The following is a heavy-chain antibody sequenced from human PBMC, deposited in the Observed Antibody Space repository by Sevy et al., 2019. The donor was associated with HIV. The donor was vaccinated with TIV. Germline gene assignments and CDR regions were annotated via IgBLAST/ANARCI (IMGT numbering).Heavy chain of an antibody. CDR2: ISGRGGST. Sequence: GGSLRLSCAASGFTFSSYAMSWVRQAPGKGLEWVSAISGRGGSTYYADSVKGRFTISRDNSKNPLYLQMNSLRAEETAVYYCAKDPTYYYDSSGYCVHYWGQGTLVTVSS. D-gene: IGHD3-22*01. J-gene: IGHJ4*02. CDR3: AKDPTYYYDSSGYCVHY. V-gene: IGHV3-23*01. CDR1: GFTFSSYA.